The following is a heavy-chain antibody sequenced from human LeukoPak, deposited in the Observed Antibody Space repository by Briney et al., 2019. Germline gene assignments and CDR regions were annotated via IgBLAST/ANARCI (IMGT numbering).Heavy chain of an antibody. D-gene: IGHD3-3*01. J-gene: IGHJ4*02. CDR1: GFTFSSSA. CDR2: ISGSGGST. V-gene: IGHV3-23*01. Sequence: QAGGSLRLSCAASGFTFSSSAMSWVRQAPGKGLEWVSAISGSGGSTYYADSVKGRFTISRDNSKNTLYLQMNSLRAEDTAVYYCAKGRQNDHDFWSGSPGPYYFDYWGQGTLVTVSS. CDR3: AKGRQNDHDFWSGSPGPYYFDY.